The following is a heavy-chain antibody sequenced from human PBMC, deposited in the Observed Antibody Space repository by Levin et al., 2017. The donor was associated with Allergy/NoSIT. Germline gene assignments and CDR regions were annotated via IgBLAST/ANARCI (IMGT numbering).Heavy chain of an antibody. CDR1: GYTFTGYY. CDR3: ARRGSTTSSIVLPPDIIGLHWFDP. V-gene: IGHV1-2*04. Sequence: ASVKVSCKASGYTFTGYYMNWVRQVPGQRPEWMGWINPKNGGTNFARKFQGWVTMTRDTSISTAYLELSSLKSDDTAVYYCARRGSTTSSIVLPPDIIGLHWFDPWGQGTLVTVSS. CDR2: INPKNGGT. J-gene: IGHJ5*02. D-gene: IGHD2-8*01.